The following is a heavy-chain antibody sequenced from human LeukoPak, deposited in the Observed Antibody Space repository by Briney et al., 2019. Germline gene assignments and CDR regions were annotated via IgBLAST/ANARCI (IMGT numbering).Heavy chain of an antibody. CDR2: IRYDGSNK. CDR1: GFTFSTYG. D-gene: IGHD1-26*01. CDR3: ANPWRFSGSLAEEFDP. Sequence: GGSLRLSCAASGFTFSTYGMHWVRQAPGKGLEWVAFIRYDGSNKYYADSVKGRFIISRDNSKNTLYLQMNSLRAEDTAVYYCANPWRFSGSLAEEFDPWGQGTLVTVSS. J-gene: IGHJ5*02. V-gene: IGHV3-30*02.